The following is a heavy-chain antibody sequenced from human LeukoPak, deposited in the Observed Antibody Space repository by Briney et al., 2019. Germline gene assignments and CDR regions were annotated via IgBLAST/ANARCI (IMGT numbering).Heavy chain of an antibody. D-gene: IGHD2-8*02. J-gene: IGHJ4*02. CDR2: INPNSGGT. V-gene: IGHV1-2*02. Sequence: ASVKVSCKASRYTFTGYYMHWVRQAPGQGLEWMGWINPNSGGTNYAQKFQGRVTMTRDTSISTAYMELSRMRSDDTAVYYCARGLKLGTPLVYWGQGTLVTVSS. CDR1: RYTFTGYY. CDR3: ARGLKLGTPLVY.